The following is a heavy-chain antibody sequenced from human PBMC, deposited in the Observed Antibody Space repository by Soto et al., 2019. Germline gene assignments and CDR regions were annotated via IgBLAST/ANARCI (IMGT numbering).Heavy chain of an antibody. CDR1: GYTFSTYG. CDR2: ISAYNGHT. D-gene: IGHD3-16*01. Sequence: QVQLVQSGGEVKRPGASVRVSCKASGYTFSTYGISWVRQAPGQGLEWMGWISAYNGHTDYAQKFQGRVTMTTDTSTNTVSMELRSLRFADTAVYYCARGRTWGARDFDYWGQGTLVAVSS. CDR3: ARGRTWGARDFDY. J-gene: IGHJ4*02. V-gene: IGHV1-18*01.